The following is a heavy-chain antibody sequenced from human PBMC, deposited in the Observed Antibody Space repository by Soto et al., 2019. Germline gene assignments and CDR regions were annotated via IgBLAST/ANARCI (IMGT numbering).Heavy chain of an antibody. CDR2: ISWNSGSI. CDR3: AKGHGSTIFGVVSP. D-gene: IGHD3-3*01. CDR1: GFTFDDYA. V-gene: IGHV3-9*01. J-gene: IGHJ5*02. Sequence: GGSLRLSCAASGFTFDDYAMHWVRQAPGKGLEWVSGISWNSGSIGYADSVKGRFTISRDNAKNSLYLQMNSLRAEDTALYYCAKGHGSTIFGVVSPWGKGTLVTVSS.